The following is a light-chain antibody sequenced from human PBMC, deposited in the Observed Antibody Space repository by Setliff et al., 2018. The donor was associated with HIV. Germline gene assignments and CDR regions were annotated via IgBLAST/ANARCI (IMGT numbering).Light chain of an antibody. V-gene: IGLV2-11*01. CDR1: SSDVGAYNY. CDR3: SSYAGRNTLI. Sequence: QSALAQPRSVSGSPGQSVTLSCTGSSSDVGAYNYVSWYQQYPGKAPKLIIYDVSKRPSGVPDRFSGSKSGDTASLTISGLQSEDEADYYCSSYAGRNTLIFGGGTKVTVL. CDR2: DVS. J-gene: IGLJ2*01.